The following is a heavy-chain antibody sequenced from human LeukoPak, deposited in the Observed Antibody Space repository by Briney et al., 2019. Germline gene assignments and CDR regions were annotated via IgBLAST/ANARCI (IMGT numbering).Heavy chain of an antibody. J-gene: IGHJ6*02. CDR3: AGPGDGYMPLNDLYYYYGMDV. CDR2: IIPIFGTA. Sequence: APVKVSCKASGGTFSNYAISWVRQAPGQGLEWMGAIIPIFGTANYAQKFQGRVTITADESTSTAYMELSSLRSEDTAVYYCAGPGDGYMPLNDLYYYYGMDVWGQGTTVTVSS. V-gene: IGHV1-69*01. D-gene: IGHD5-24*01. CDR1: GGTFSNYA.